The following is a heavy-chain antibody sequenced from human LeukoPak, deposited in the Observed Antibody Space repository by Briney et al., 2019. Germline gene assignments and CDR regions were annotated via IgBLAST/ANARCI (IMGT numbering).Heavy chain of an antibody. J-gene: IGHJ5*01. CDR2: IKQDGSEK. CDR3: ARVSGNYYRWFDS. CDR1: RFTFSSYW. D-gene: IGHD1-26*01. V-gene: IGHV3-7*03. Sequence: GGSLRLSCAASRFTFSSYWMSWVRQAPGKGLEWVANIKQDGSEKYYVDSVKGRFTISRDNAKNSLYLQMNSLRAEDAAVYHCARVSGNYYRWFDSWGQGTLVTVSS.